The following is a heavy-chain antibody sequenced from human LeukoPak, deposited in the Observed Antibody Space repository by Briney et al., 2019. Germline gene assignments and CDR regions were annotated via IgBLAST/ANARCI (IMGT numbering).Heavy chain of an antibody. D-gene: IGHD6-6*01. V-gene: IGHV3-66*01. CDR1: GFTVSSNY. Sequence: GGSLRLSCAASGFTVSSNYINWVRQAPGKGLEWVSLIYGSTSADYADSVKGRFTISRDTSMNTVYLQMNSLRAEDTAVYYCPRFNVRDDYWGQGPLVTVPS. J-gene: IGHJ4*02. CDR3: PRFNVRDDY. CDR2: IYGSTSA.